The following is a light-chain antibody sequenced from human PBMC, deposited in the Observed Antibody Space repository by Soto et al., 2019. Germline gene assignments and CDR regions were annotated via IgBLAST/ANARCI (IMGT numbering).Light chain of an antibody. J-gene: IGKJ2*01. CDR3: PQGHKWPLT. Sequence: EIVMTQSPATLSLSPGERAALSCRASQSINSELAWYQQKPGQPPRLLIYGASTRATGVPARFPGSESGSEFTLTISGLQSEDFAVDFCPQGHKWPLTFGQGTRLEI. V-gene: IGKV3-15*01. CDR2: GAS. CDR1: QSINSE.